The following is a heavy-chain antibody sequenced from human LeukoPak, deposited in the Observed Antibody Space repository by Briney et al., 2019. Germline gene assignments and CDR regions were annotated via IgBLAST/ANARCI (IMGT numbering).Heavy chain of an antibody. D-gene: IGHD5-12*01. V-gene: IGHV3-23*01. CDR3: ATLMRGPIGYVGYGGEDY. Sequence: GGSLRLSCAACGFTFSNYAMTWVRQTPGMGLLWVAAVTGSGGNTYYADSVKGRFTISRDNSKNTLYLQMNSLRAEDTAVYYCATLMRGPIGYVGYGGEDYWGQGTLVSVSS. CDR2: VTGSGGNT. CDR1: GFTFSNYA. J-gene: IGHJ4*02.